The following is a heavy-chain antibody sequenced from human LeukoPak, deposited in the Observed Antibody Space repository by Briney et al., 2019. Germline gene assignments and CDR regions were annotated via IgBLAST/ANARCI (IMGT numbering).Heavy chain of an antibody. CDR3: ARDGYCSSTSCYGMVNYGMDV. CDR1: GYTFTSYG. D-gene: IGHD2-2*03. Sequence: GASVKVSCKASGYTFTSYGISWVRQAPGQGLEWMGWISAYSGNTNYAQKLQGRVTMTTDTSTSTAYMELRSLRSDDTAVYYCARDGYCSSTSCYGMVNYGMDVWGQGTTVTVSS. J-gene: IGHJ6*02. CDR2: ISAYSGNT. V-gene: IGHV1-18*01.